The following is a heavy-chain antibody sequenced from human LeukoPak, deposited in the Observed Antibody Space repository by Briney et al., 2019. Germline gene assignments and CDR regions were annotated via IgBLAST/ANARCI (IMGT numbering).Heavy chain of an antibody. D-gene: IGHD1-1*01. CDR3: AVSLEPGGYY. CDR1: VGSISSFY. CDR2: IYTSGST. Sequence: PLETLSLTCTVSVGSISSFYWSWVRQPAGKGLGWIGRIYTSGSTNYNPSLKSRVTMSVDTSKNQFSLKLSSVTAADTAVYYCAVSLEPGGYYWGQGTLVTVSS. J-gene: IGHJ4*02. V-gene: IGHV4-4*07.